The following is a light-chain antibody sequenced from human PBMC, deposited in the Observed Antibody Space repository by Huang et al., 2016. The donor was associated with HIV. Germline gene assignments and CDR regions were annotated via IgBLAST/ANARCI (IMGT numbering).Light chain of an antibody. CDR2: GGS. Sequence: EIVMTQSPATLSLSPGERATLSCRASQRIGTNLAWYQHNPGQAPRLLIYGGSTRARGIADRCRGSGCGTEFTLTIYSLQAEDFAVYYCQQYQVWPPATFGQGTRVEIK. J-gene: IGKJ1*01. V-gene: IGKV3-15*01. CDR3: QQYQVWPPAT. CDR1: QRIGTN.